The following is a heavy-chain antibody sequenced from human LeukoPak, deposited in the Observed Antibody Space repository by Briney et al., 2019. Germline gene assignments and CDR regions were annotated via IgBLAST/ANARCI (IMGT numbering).Heavy chain of an antibody. V-gene: IGHV3-7*01. CDR2: IKPDGSEK. J-gene: IGHJ3*02. Sequence: PGGSLRLSCAASGFTFSSSWMTWVRQAPGKGLEWVANIKPDGSEKSYVDSVKGRFTISRDNAKNSLYLQMNSLRAEDTAVYYCARSGIMIFGVVTENSKAFDIWGQGTMVTVSS. CDR3: ARSGIMIFGVVTENSKAFDI. D-gene: IGHD3-3*01. CDR1: GFTFSSSW.